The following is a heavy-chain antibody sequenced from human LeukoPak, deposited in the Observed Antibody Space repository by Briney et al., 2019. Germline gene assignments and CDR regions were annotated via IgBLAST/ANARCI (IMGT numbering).Heavy chain of an antibody. V-gene: IGHV4-4*02. J-gene: IGHJ5*02. CDR1: GGSISSSNW. Sequence: SGTLSLTCAVSGGSISSSNWWSWVRQPPGKGLEWIGYIYHSGSTYYNPSLKSRVTISVDRSKNQFSLKLSSVTAADTAVYYCARVGREGFRWFDPWGQGTLVTVSS. D-gene: IGHD5-24*01. CDR3: ARVGREGFRWFDP. CDR2: IYHSGST.